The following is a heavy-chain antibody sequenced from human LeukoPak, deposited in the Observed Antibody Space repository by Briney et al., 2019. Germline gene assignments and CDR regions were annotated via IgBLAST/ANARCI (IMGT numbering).Heavy chain of an antibody. CDR2: IYYSGST. CDR3: ARAPYSSSSVDY. CDR1: GGSLTGYF. V-gene: IGHV4-31*11. Sequence: PSESLSLTCAVSGGSLTGYFWTWIRQQPGRGLEWIGYIYYSGSTYYNPSLKSRVSISVDMSKNQFSLQLSSVTAADTAVYYCARAPYSSSSVDYWGQGTLVTVSS. D-gene: IGHD6-6*01. J-gene: IGHJ4*02.